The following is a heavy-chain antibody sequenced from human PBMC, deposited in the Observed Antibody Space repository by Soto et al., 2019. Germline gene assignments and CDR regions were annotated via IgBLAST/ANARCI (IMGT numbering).Heavy chain of an antibody. CDR1: GGSISGYY. CDR3: ARHMDTSGNEAFDS. V-gene: IGHV4-59*08. J-gene: IGHJ4*02. Sequence: SSETLSLTCTVSGGSISGYYWSWIWQPPGKGLEWIGFIHFSGRTGYSPSLKSRVTISLDTSKNQFSLKLNYVTAADTAMYYCARHMDTSGNEAFDSWGQGALVTVSS. D-gene: IGHD1-1*01. CDR2: IHFSGRT.